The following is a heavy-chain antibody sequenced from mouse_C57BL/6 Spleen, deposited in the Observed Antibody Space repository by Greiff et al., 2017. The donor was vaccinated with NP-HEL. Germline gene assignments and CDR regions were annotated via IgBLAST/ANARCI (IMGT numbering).Heavy chain of an antibody. CDR1: GFTFTDYY. V-gene: IGHV7-3*01. CDR3: VRSAPADWDGFAY. D-gene: IGHD4-1*01. CDR2: IRNIANGYTT. Sequence: EVKLMESGGGLVQPGGSLSLSCAASGFTFTDYYMSWVRQPPGKALEWLGFIRNIANGYTTEYSASVKGRFTISRDNSQSILYLQMNALRAEDSATYYCVRSAPADWDGFAYWGQGTLVTVSA. J-gene: IGHJ3*01.